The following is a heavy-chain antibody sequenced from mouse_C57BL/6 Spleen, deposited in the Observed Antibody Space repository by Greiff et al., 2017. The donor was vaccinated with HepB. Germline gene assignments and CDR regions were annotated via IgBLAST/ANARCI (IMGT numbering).Heavy chain of an antibody. V-gene: IGHV3-6*01. J-gene: IGHJ3*01. CDR3: ARDDYGSSGGFAY. CDR1: GYSITSGYY. D-gene: IGHD1-1*01. Sequence: ESGPGLVKPSQSLSLTCSVTGYSITSGYYWNWIRQFPGNKLEWMGYISYDGSNNYNPSLKNRISITRDTSKNQFFLKLNSVTTEDTATYYCARDDYGSSGGFAYWGQGTLVTVSA. CDR2: ISYDGSN.